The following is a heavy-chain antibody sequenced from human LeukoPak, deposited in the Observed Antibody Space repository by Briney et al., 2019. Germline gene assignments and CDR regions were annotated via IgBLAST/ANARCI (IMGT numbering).Heavy chain of an antibody. Sequence: ASVKVSCKASGYTFRNYGILWVRQAPGQGLEWMGWVSPYNDNTNYAQNFQGRDTMTTDTSTNLAYMELRSLRYDDTAVYYCAREGHDYGDNTPDYWGRGTLVTVSS. J-gene: IGHJ4*02. CDR1: GYTFRNYG. CDR2: VSPYNDNT. D-gene: IGHD4-17*01. V-gene: IGHV1-18*01. CDR3: AREGHDYGDNTPDY.